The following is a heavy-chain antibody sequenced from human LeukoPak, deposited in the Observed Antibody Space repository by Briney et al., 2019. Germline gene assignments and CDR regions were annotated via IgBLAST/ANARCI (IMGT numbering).Heavy chain of an antibody. D-gene: IGHD6-19*01. CDR1: GGSFSGYY. CDR2: INHSGST. CDR3: ARGGRIAVAGTFDY. J-gene: IGHJ4*02. V-gene: IGHV4-34*01. Sequence: PSETLSLTCAVYGGSFSGYYWSWIRQPPGKGLEWIGEINHSGSTNYNPSLKSRVTISVDTSKNQFSLKLSSVTAADTAVYYCARGGRIAVAGTFDYWGQGTLATVSS.